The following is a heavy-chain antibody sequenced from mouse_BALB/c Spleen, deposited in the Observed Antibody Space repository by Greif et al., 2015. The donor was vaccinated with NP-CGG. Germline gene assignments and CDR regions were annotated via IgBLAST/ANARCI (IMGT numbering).Heavy chain of an antibody. CDR1: GFTFTDYY. CDR2: IRNKANGYTT. CDR3: AREYGNYFDY. Sequence: EAKLVESGGGLVQPGGSLRLSCATSGFTFTDYYMSWVRQPPGKALEWLGFIRNKANGYTTEYSASVKGRFTISRDNSQSILYLQMNTLRAEDSATYYCAREYGNYFDYWGQGTTLTVSS. V-gene: IGHV7-3*02. J-gene: IGHJ2*01. D-gene: IGHD2-10*02.